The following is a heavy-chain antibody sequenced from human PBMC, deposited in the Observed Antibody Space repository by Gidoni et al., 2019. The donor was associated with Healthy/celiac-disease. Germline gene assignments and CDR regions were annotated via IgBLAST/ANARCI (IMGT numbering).Heavy chain of an antibody. CDR2: INPSGGST. CDR3: ARAVYSSSWYGNWFDP. D-gene: IGHD6-13*01. Sequence: QVQLVQSGAEVKKPGASVKVSCKASGYTFTSYYMHWVRQAPGQGLEWMGIINPSGGSTSYAQKFQGRVTMTRDTSTSTVYMELSSLRSEDTAVYYCARAVYSSSWYGNWFDPWGQGTLVTVSS. V-gene: IGHV1-46*01. CDR1: GYTFTSYY. J-gene: IGHJ5*02.